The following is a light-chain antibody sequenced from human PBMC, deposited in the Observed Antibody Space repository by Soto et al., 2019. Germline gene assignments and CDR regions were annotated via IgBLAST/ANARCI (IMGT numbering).Light chain of an antibody. CDR2: DVT. Sequence: QSALTQPRSVSGSPGQSVTISCTGTSSDVGGYNYVSWYQQHPGKAPKLMIYDVTKRPSGVPDRFSGSKSGNAASLTISGLQSEDEADYYCSSYAGSVLFGGGTKLTVL. J-gene: IGLJ2*01. V-gene: IGLV2-11*01. CDR1: SSDVGGYNY. CDR3: SSYAGSVL.